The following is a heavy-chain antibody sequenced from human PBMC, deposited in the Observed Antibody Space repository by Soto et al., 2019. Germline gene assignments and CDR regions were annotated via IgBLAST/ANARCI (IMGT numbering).Heavy chain of an antibody. V-gene: IGHV3-21*03. Sequence: GGSLRLSCAASGFTFSSYSMNWVRQAPGKGLEWVSSISSSSSYIYYADSVKGRFTISRDNAKNSLYLQMNSLKTEDTAVYYCTTESVATIFMEYYYGMDVWGQGTTVTVSS. D-gene: IGHD5-12*01. CDR1: GFTFSSYS. CDR3: TTESVATIFMEYYYGMDV. J-gene: IGHJ6*01. CDR2: ISSSSSYI.